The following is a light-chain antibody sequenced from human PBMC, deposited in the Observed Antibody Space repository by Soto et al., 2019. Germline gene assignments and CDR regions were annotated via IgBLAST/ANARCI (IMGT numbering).Light chain of an antibody. CDR1: QSVSSNY. CDR2: GAS. V-gene: IGKV3-20*01. Sequence: EIVLTQSPGTLSLSPGERATRPCRASQSVSSNYLAWYQQKPGQAPRLLIYGASSRATGIPDRFSGSGSGTDFTLTIRRLEPEDFAVYYCQQYGSSYPWTFGQGTKVDIK. CDR3: QQYGSSYPWT. J-gene: IGKJ1*01.